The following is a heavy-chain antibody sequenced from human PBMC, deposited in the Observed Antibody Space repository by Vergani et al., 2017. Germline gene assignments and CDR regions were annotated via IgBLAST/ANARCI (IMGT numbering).Heavy chain of an antibody. V-gene: IGHV3-7*01. J-gene: IGHJ4*02. CDR2: IKQDGSEK. CDR3: ARDVGYDSSGYYTYYFDY. CDR1: GFTFSSYW. D-gene: IGHD3-22*01. Sequence: EVQLVESGGGLVQPGGSLRLSCAASGFTFSSYWMSWVRQAPGKGLEWVANIKQDGSEKYYVDSVKGRFTISRDNAKNSLYLQMNSLRAEDTAVYYCARDVGYDSSGYYTYYFDYWGQGTLVTVSS.